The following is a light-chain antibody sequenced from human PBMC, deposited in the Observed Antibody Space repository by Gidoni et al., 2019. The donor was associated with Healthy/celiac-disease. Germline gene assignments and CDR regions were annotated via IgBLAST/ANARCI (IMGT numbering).Light chain of an antibody. CDR1: KLGDKY. J-gene: IGLJ2*01. V-gene: IGLV3-1*01. CDR3: QAWDSSTLV. Sequence: SYELTQPPSVSVSPGQTASITCPGNKLGDKYACWYQQKPGQSPVLVIYQDSKRPSGIPERFSGSNSGNTATLTISGTQAMDEADYYCQAWDSSTLVFGGGTKLTV. CDR2: QDS.